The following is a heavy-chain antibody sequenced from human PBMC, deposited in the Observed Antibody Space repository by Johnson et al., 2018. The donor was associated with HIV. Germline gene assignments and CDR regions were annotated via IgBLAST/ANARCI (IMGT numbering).Heavy chain of an antibody. Sequence: QVQLVESGGGVVQPGRSLRLSCAASGFTFSSYGMHWVRQAPGKGLEWVAVISYDGSNKYYADSVKGRFTISRDNSKNTLYLQMNSLRAEDTAVYYCAKVPWGYSGYDTAFDIWGQGTMVTVSS. V-gene: IGHV3-30*18. D-gene: IGHD5-12*01. J-gene: IGHJ3*02. CDR2: ISYDGSNK. CDR1: GFTFSSYG. CDR3: AKVPWGYSGYDTAFDI.